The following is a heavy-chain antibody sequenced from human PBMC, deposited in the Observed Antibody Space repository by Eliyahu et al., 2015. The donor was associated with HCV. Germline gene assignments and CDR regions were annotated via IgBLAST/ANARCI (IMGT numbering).Heavy chain of an antibody. CDR1: GXPFXXYA. V-gene: IGHV3-30-3*01. Sequence: QVQLVESGGGVVQPGRSLRLSCAASGXPFXXYAMHWVRQAPGKGLEXVAVISYDGSNKYYADSVKGRFTISRDNSKNTLYLQMNSLRAEDTAVYYCARVCSSTSCYRTSWDYWGQGTLVTVSS. CDR3: ARVCSSTSCYRTSWDY. CDR2: ISYDGSNK. J-gene: IGHJ4*02. D-gene: IGHD2-2*01.